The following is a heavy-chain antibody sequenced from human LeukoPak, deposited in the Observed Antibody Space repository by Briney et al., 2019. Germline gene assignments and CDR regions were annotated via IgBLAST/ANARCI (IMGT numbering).Heavy chain of an antibody. CDR2: IYHSGST. Sequence: PSETLSLTCTVSGYSITSGYYWGWIRQPPGKGLEWIGSIYHSGSTHYNPSLKSRVTISVDTSKNQFSLKLSSVTAADTAVYYCARRHVEYSSSSDPYYFDYWGQGTLVTVSS. CDR3: ARRHVEYSSSSDPYYFDY. CDR1: GYSITSGYY. J-gene: IGHJ4*02. D-gene: IGHD6-6*01. V-gene: IGHV4-38-2*02.